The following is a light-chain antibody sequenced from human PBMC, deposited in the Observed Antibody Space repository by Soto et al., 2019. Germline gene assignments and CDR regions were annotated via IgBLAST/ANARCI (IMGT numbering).Light chain of an antibody. J-gene: IGLJ2*01. CDR3: LLSYSGARPVV. CDR2: DTS. V-gene: IGLV7-46*01. Sequence: QAVVTQAPSLTVSPGGTVTLTCGSSTGAVTSGHYPYWFQQKPGQAPRTLIYDTSNQPSWTPARFSGSLLGGKAALTLSGAQPEDEAEYYCLLSYSGARPVVFGGGTKLTVL. CDR1: TGAVTSGHY.